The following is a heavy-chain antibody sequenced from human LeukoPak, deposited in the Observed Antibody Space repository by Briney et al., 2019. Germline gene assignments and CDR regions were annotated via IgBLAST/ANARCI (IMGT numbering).Heavy chain of an antibody. J-gene: IGHJ5*02. Sequence: SETLSLTCAVSGGSISANTWWSWVRQPPGKGLEWIGQTSHDGNADYTPSLKSRVTISVDRSKNQLSLKLNSVTAADSAVYYCAEHGCRFFGPWGQGTLVTVSS. V-gene: IGHV4-4*02. CDR1: GGSISANTW. D-gene: IGHD1/OR15-1a*01. CDR3: AEHGCRFFGP. CDR2: TSHDGNA.